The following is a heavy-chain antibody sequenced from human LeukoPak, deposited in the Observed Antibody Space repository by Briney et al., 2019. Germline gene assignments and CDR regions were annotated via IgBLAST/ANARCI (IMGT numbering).Heavy chain of an antibody. J-gene: IGHJ4*01. Sequence: SGGSLRLSCVVSGFGFSDSYMTWIRQTPGKGLERLAYISGSGSDMYYADSAKGRFTISRDNAKNSLYLQMNSLRPDDTALYYCSTDPRLLIYWGHGTLVTVSS. D-gene: IGHD2-8*01. V-gene: IGHV3-11*01. CDR2: ISGSGSDM. CDR3: STDPRLLIY. CDR1: GFGFSDSY.